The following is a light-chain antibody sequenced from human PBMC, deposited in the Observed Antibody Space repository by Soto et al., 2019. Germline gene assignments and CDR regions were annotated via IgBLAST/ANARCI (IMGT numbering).Light chain of an antibody. CDR2: GAS. V-gene: IGKV3-15*01. CDR1: QSISSN. J-gene: IGKJ1*01. CDR3: QQYNNWSWT. Sequence: EIVMTQSPDTLSVSPGERATLSFSASQSISSNLAWYLQKVGQAPRLLIYGASTRAPGISARFSGSGSGTEFTLTISSLQSEDFAIYYCQQYNNWSWTFGQGTKVDI.